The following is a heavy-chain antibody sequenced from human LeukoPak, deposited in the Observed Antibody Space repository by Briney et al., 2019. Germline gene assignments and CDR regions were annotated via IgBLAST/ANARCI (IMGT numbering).Heavy chain of an antibody. Sequence: GESLKISCKGSGYSFTSYWIGRVRQMPGKGLEWMGIIYPGDSDTRYSPSFQGQVTISADKSISTAYLQWSSLKASDTAKYYCARHLSSSRVSPMTYWGQGTLVTVSS. CDR3: ARHLSSSRVSPMTY. V-gene: IGHV5-51*01. D-gene: IGHD6-13*01. J-gene: IGHJ4*02. CDR2: IYPGDSDT. CDR1: GYSFTSYW.